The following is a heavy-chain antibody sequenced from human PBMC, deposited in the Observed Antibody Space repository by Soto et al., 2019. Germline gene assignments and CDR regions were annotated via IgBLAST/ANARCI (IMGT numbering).Heavy chain of an antibody. CDR1: GASFSEYY. Sequence: QVHLQQWGAGQLKHSETLYLSCTVSGASFSEYYWSWSRHPPGKGLEWIGETNHRGVTHYNRSLKSRVTISVETSKNQFSLRLSSVTAADTGVYYCARFGRMGVDHWGQGTLVIVSS. V-gene: IGHV4-34*01. J-gene: IGHJ4*02. CDR3: ARFGRMGVDH. CDR2: TNHRGVT. D-gene: IGHD3-16*01.